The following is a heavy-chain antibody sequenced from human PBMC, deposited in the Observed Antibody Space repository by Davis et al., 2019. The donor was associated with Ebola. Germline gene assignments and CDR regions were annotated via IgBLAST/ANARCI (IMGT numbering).Heavy chain of an antibody. CDR1: GGSISSYY. CDR2: IYTSGST. V-gene: IGHV4-4*07. J-gene: IGHJ6*02. CDR3: AREHSYDGSGYSYYYYGMDV. D-gene: IGHD3-22*01. Sequence: PSETLSLTCTVSGGSISSYYWSWIRQPAGKGLEWIGRIYTSGSTNYNPSLKSRVTMSVDTSKNQISLKLSSVTAADTAVYYCAREHSYDGSGYSYYYYGMDVWGQGTTVTVSS.